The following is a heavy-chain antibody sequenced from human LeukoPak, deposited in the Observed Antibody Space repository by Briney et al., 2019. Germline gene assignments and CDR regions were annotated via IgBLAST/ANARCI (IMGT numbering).Heavy chain of an antibody. CDR2: INERGSET. CDR3: AKDYSFSNFN. J-gene: IGHJ4*02. Sequence: GGSLRLSCAASGFMFPNHWMTWVRQAPGKGLEWVANINERGSETYYADYVKGRFTISRDNTKKSLFLQLNSLSVEDTAMYYCAKDYSFSNFNWGQGTLATVSS. V-gene: IGHV3-7*01. CDR1: GFMFPNHW. D-gene: IGHD2-15*01.